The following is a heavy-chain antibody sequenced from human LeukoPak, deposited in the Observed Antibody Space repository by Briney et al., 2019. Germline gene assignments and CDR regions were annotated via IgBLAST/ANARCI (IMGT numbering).Heavy chain of an antibody. V-gene: IGHV4-59*11. CDR2: IYYSGST. D-gene: IGHD6-13*01. J-gene: IGHJ6*03. CDR1: GGSISSHY. Sequence: PSETLSLTCTVSGGSISSHYWSCIRQPPGKGVEWIGYIYYSGSTNYNPSLKSRVTISVDTSKNQFSLKLSSVTAADTAVYYCARGQYSSSWHSPNYYYYYMDVWGKGTTVTVSS. CDR3: ARGQYSSSWHSPNYYYYYMDV.